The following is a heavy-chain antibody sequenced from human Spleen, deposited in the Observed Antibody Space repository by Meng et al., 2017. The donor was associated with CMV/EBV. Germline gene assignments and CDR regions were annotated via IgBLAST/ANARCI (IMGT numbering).Heavy chain of an antibody. CDR2: ISPSGTTK. V-gene: IGHV3-48*03. Sequence: GESLKISCAASGFSFSAYEINWVRQAPGKGLDWVSYISPSGTTKKYADSVKGRFTISRDNAKNSLYLQMNSLRAEDTAVYYCARVSGDCSTNICQWVGGEGHYYYGMDVWGQGTTVTVSS. CDR1: GFSFSAYE. J-gene: IGHJ6*02. D-gene: IGHD2-2*01. CDR3: ARVSGDCSTNICQWVGGEGHYYYGMDV.